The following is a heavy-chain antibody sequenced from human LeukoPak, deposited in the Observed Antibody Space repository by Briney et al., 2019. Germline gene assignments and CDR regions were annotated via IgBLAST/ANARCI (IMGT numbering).Heavy chain of an antibody. CDR2: ISYNGGTT. CDR3: ARDIRGSGNYGWFDP. J-gene: IGHJ5*02. CDR1: GFTFSTYA. Sequence: GGSLRLSCVASGFTFSTYAMSWVRQAPGKGLEWVASISYNGGTTYYVDSVRGRFTISRDNSKNTLYLQMNSLSAEDTAIYSCARDIRGSGNYGWFDPWGQGTLVTVSS. D-gene: IGHD3-10*01. V-gene: IGHV3-23*01.